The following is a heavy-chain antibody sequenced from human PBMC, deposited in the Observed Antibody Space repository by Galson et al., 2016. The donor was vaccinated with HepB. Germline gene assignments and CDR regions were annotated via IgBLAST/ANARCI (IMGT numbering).Heavy chain of an antibody. V-gene: IGHV3-11*01. J-gene: IGHJ3*01. Sequence: SLRLSCAASGFTFSDNYMSWIRQAPGKGLEWLSYISSSGTTIYYADSVKGRFTISRDNAKNSLYLQMNSLRADGTALYHCARRWDAFDLWGQGTMVTVSS. CDR2: ISSSGTTI. D-gene: IGHD2-15*01. CDR3: ARRWDAFDL. CDR1: GFTFSDNY.